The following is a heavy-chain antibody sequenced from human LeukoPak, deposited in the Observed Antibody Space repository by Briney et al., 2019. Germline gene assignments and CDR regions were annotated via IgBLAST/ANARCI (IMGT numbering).Heavy chain of an antibody. CDR1: GASISTNTHY. CDR3: MRHASGEPPRY. CDR2: IHHTGTP. V-gene: IGHV4-39*01. D-gene: IGHD7-27*01. Sequence: SGTLSRTCIVSGASISTNTHYWGWVRQPPGKGLEWIASIHHTGTPYYNPSLKSRVTISVDTSKNQFSLQFSSVIAADTAVCYCMRHASGEPPRYWGQGTLVTASS. J-gene: IGHJ4*02.